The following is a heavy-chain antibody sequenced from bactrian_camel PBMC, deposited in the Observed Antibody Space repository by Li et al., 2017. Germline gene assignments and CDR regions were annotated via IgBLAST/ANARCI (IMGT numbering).Heavy chain of an antibody. D-gene: IGHD6*01. J-gene: IGHJ4*01. CDR2: INREGHTT. CDR3: ARDVLGGTWYDSFDY. Sequence: HVQLVESGGGLVQPGGSLRVSCAASGFTFSTYYIGWVRQAPGKGLEWVSTINREGHTTYYSDSVKGRFTISRDNAKNTLYLQLNSLKTEDTAMYYCARDVLGGTWYDSFDYWGEGTQVTVS. V-gene: IGHV3S1*01. CDR1: GFTFSTYY.